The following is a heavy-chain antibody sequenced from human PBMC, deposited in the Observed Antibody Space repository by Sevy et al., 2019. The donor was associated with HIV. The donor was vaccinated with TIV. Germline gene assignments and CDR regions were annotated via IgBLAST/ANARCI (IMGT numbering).Heavy chain of an antibody. CDR2: ISAYNGNT. Sequence: ASVKVSCKASGYTFTSYGISWVRQAPGQGLEWMGWISAYNGNTNYAQKLQGRVTMTTDTSTSTAYMELRSLRSDDTAVYYCARDVQYCSSTSCYYFDYWGQRTLVTVSS. J-gene: IGHJ4*02. CDR1: GYTFTSYG. D-gene: IGHD2-2*01. V-gene: IGHV1-18*01. CDR3: ARDVQYCSSTSCYYFDY.